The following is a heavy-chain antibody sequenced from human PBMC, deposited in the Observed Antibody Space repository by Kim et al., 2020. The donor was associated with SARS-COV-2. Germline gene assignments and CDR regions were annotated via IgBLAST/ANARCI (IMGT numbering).Heavy chain of an antibody. CDR3: ARDQRGGADY. J-gene: IGHJ4*02. D-gene: IGHD3-16*01. V-gene: IGHV3-21*01. CDR1: GFTFSSYS. CDR2: ISSSSSYI. Sequence: GGSLRLSCAASGFTFSSYSMNWVRQAPGKGLEWVSSISSSSSYIYYADSVKGRFTISRDNAKNSLYLQMNSLRAEDTAVYHCARDQRGGADYWGQGTLVTVSS.